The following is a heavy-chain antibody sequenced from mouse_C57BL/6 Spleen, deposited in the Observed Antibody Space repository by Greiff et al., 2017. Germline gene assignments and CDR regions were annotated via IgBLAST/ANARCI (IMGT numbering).Heavy chain of an antibody. CDR2: IDPSDSYT. V-gene: IGHV1-50*01. CDR3: ARTYYGSRGYFDY. CDR1: GYTFTSYW. J-gene: IGHJ2*01. Sequence: QVQLKQPGAELVKPGASVKLSCKASGYTFTSYWMQWVKQRPGQGLEWIGEIDPSDSYTNYNQKFKGKATLTVDTSSSTAYMQLSSLTSEDSAVYYCARTYYGSRGYFDYWGQGTTLTVSA. D-gene: IGHD1-1*01.